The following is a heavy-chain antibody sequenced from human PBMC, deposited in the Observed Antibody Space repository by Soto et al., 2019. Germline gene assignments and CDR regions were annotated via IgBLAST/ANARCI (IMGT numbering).Heavy chain of an antibody. D-gene: IGHD3-22*01. V-gene: IGHV3-23*01. J-gene: IGHJ4*02. CDR2: ISGSGGST. Sequence: EVQLLESGGGLVQPGGSLRLSCAASGFTFSSYAMSWVRQAPGKGLEWVSAISGSGGSTYYADSVKGRFTISRDNSKKTLYLQMNSLRAEDTAVYYCAKERYYDSSGYYSTAFDCLGQGTLVTVSS. CDR1: GFTFSSYA. CDR3: AKERYYDSSGYYSTAFDC.